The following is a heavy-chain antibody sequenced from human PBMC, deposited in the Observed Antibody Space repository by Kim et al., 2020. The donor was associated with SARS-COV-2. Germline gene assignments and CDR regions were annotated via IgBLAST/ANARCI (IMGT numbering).Heavy chain of an antibody. Sequence: DYALSVKSRITINPDTSNNHFSLQLDSVTPEDSAVYFCARRASTVGTFDYWGQGTLVTVSS. J-gene: IGHJ4*02. CDR3: ARRASTVGTFDY. V-gene: IGHV6-1*01. D-gene: IGHD4-17*01.